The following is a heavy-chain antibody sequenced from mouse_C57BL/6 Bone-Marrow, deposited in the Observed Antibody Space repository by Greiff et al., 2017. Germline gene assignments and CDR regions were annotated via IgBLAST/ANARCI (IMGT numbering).Heavy chain of an antibody. Sequence: QVQLKQPGAELVMPGASVKLSCKASGYTFTSYWMHWVKQRPGQGLEWIGEIDPSDSYTNYTQKFKCKSTLTVDKSSSTAYMQISSLTSEDSAVYYCAREDDGYHWYFDVWGTGTTVTVSS. V-gene: IGHV1-69*01. J-gene: IGHJ1*03. D-gene: IGHD2-3*01. CDR3: AREDDGYHWYFDV. CDR1: GYTFTSYW. CDR2: IDPSDSYT.